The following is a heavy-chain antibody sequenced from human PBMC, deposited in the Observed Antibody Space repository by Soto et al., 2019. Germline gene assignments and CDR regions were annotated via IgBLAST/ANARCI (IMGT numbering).Heavy chain of an antibody. Sequence: GGSLRLSCSASGFTFSSYAMHWVRQAPGKGLEYVSAISSNGGSTYYADSVKGRFTISRDNSKNTLYLQMSSLRAEDTAVYYCVKDDIVVVPAAMAYYYYGMDVWGQGTTVTVSS. CDR1: GFTFSSYA. J-gene: IGHJ6*02. V-gene: IGHV3-64D*08. CDR3: VKDDIVVVPAAMAYYYYGMDV. CDR2: ISSNGGST. D-gene: IGHD2-2*01.